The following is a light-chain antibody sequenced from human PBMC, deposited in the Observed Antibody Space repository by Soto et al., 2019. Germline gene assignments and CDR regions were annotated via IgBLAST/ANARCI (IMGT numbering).Light chain of an antibody. CDR2: KAS. V-gene: IGKV1-5*03. CDR3: QQYKSYVLT. Sequence: DIQMTQSPSTLSASVGDRVTITCRASQSISSWLAWYQQKPGKAPKLLIYKASNSESGVPSRFRVSGSGTEFTLTISSLQPDQFATYYCQQYKSYVLTFVQGTRLEIK. CDR1: QSISSW. J-gene: IGKJ5*01.